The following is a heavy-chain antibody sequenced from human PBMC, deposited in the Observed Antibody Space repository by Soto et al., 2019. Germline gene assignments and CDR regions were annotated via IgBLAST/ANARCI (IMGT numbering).Heavy chain of an antibody. CDR3: TRDASRDSSARGWFDP. J-gene: IGHJ5*02. V-gene: IGHV3-21*01. D-gene: IGHD6-13*01. CDR2: ISSNSAYI. CDR1: GFTVSSNY. Sequence: PGGSLRLSCAASGFTVSSNYMNWVRQAPGKGLEWVSTISSNSAYIYYTDALRGRFTISRDNAKNSLHLQMNSLRAEDTAVYYCTRDASRDSSARGWFDPWGPGTLVTVS.